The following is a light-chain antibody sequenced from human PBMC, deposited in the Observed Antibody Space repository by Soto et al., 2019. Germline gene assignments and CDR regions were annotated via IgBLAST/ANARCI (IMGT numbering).Light chain of an antibody. CDR2: GAS. CDR3: QHYDTFSWT. CDR1: EDIDTS. J-gene: IGKJ1*01. Sequence: IPMTQSPSTLSVSLGDRITITCRAIEDIDTSLAWFQQRPGKAPKVLIAGASGLMNGVPSTFSGSGSGTEFALTISSVQPDDFATYFCQHYDTFSWTFGQGTKVDIK. V-gene: IGKV1-5*01.